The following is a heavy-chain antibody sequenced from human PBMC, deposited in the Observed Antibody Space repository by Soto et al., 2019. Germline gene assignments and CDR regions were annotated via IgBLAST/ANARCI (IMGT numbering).Heavy chain of an antibody. D-gene: IGHD6-13*01. V-gene: IGHV3-74*01. CDR2: TDSDGIGT. CDR3: VRLGGSSEIDF. J-gene: IGHJ4*02. Sequence: GGSLRLSCAASGFTFSSLWMHWVRQVPGKGLEWISRTDSDGIGTSYADSVRGRFTISRDNAKNTLYLQMNSLRADDTAVYYCVRLGGSSEIDFWGQGTLVTVSS. CDR1: GFTFSSLW.